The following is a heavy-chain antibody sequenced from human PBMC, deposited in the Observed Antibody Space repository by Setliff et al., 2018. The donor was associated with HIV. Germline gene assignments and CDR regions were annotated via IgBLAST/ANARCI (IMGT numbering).Heavy chain of an antibody. V-gene: IGHV4-61*02. D-gene: IGHD1-26*01. CDR1: GDSINSGTYY. CDR3: ARSPLYSGYGLDV. CDR2: LHLSGDT. J-gene: IGHJ6*02. Sequence: PSETLSLTCTVSGDSINSGTYYWSWIRQPAGKGLEWIGRLHLSGDTNYNPSLKSRVTISLDRSKTQFSLKLCSVTAADTAVYYCARSPLYSGYGLDVWGQGTTVTVSS.